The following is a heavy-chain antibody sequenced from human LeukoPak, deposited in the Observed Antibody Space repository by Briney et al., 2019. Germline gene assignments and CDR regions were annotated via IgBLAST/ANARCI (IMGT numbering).Heavy chain of an antibody. CDR3: ARSIGYGAS. Sequence: GGSLRLSCAASGFTFSSSWMHWVRQAAGKGLEWVSHVSTDGSTTAYAASVQGRFTISRDNAKNTVYLRMNSLRAEDTAVYYCARSIGYGASWGQGTLVTVSS. CDR2: VSTDGSTT. D-gene: IGHD5-18*01. CDR1: GFTFSSSW. V-gene: IGHV3-74*01. J-gene: IGHJ5*02.